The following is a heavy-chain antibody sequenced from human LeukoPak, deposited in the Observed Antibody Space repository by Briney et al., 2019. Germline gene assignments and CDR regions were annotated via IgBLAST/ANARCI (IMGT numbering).Heavy chain of an antibody. CDR1: GFTFSSHI. D-gene: IGHD1-7*01. Sequence: GGSLRLSCAASGFTFSSHIMNWVRQAPGTGLEWVSCINSNSTDINYADSVKGRFTISRDNAKNTLYLQMNSLRAEDTAVYYCARDQSITGTTGDYYYMEVWGKGTPVSVSS. J-gene: IGHJ6*03. CDR2: INSNSTDI. V-gene: IGHV3-21*01. CDR3: ARDQSITGTTGDYYYMEV.